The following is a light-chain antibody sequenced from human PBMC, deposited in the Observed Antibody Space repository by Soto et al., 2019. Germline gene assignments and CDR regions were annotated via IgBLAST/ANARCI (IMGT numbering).Light chain of an antibody. CDR2: AAS. CDR3: QQSYDMPWT. Sequence: DIQMTQSPFTLSASVGDRVTITCRASQSISSYLNWYQQKPGKAPKLLIYAASSLQSGVPSRFSGSGSGTDFTLTISSLQPEDFATYYCQQSYDMPWTFGQGTKVDIK. V-gene: IGKV1-39*01. J-gene: IGKJ1*01. CDR1: QSISSY.